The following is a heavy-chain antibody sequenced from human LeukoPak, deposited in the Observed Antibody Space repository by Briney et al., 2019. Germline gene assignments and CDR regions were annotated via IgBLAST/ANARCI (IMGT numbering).Heavy chain of an antibody. V-gene: IGHV3-30*02. Sequence: GGSLRLSRAASGFTFSSYGMHWVRQAPGKGLEWVAFIRYDESNKYYADSVKGRFTISRDNSKNTLYLQMNSLRAEDTAVYYCAKPAGLRLYYFDYWGRGNLVTVSS. CDR3: AKPAGLRLYYFDY. CDR2: IRYDESNK. J-gene: IGHJ4*02. D-gene: IGHD5-12*01. CDR1: GFTFSSYG.